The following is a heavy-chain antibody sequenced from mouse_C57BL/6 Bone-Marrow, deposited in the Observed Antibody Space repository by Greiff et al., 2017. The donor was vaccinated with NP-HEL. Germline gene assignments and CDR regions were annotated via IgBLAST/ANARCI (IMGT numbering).Heavy chain of an antibody. Sequence: VQLQQPGAELVKPGASVKLSCKASGYTFTSYWMQWVKQRPGQGLEWIGEIDPSDSYTNYNQKFKGKATLTVDTSSSTAYMQLSSLTSEDSAVYYCARGYYYGSSYWFAYWGQGTLVTVSA. CDR1: GYTFTSYW. CDR2: IDPSDSYT. J-gene: IGHJ3*01. V-gene: IGHV1-50*01. CDR3: ARGYYYGSSYWFAY. D-gene: IGHD1-1*01.